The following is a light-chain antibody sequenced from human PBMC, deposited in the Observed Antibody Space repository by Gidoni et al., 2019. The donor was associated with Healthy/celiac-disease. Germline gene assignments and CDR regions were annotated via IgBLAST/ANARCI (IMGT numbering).Light chain of an antibody. J-gene: IGKJ4*01. CDR3: QQRSNWPLT. V-gene: IGKV3-11*01. CDR1: QSVSSG. CDR2: DAS. Sequence: EIELTQSPATLSLSPGERATLSCRASQSVSSGLAWYQQTPGQAPRLLLHDASNRATGIPARFSGSGSGTDFTLTISSLEPEDFAVYYCQQRSNWPLTFGGGTKVEIK.